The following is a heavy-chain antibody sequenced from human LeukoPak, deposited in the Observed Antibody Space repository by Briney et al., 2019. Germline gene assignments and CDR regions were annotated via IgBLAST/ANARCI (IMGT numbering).Heavy chain of an antibody. CDR3: ARVAARRPLDY. CDR2: INHSGST. V-gene: IGHV4-34*01. D-gene: IGHD6-6*01. J-gene: IGHJ4*02. CDR1: GGSFSGYY. Sequence: SETLSLTCAVYGGSFSGYYWSWIRQPPGKGLEWIGEINHSGSTNYNPSLKSRVTISVDTSKNQFSLKLSSVTAADTAAYYCARVAARRPLDYWGQGTLVTVSS.